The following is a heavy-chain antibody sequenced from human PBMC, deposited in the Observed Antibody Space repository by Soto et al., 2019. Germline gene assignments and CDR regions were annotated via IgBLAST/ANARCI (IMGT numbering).Heavy chain of an antibody. J-gene: IGHJ6*03. Sequence: ASVKVSCKASGYTFTGYYMHWVRQAPGQGLEWMGWINPNSGGTNCAQKFQGWVTMTRDTSISTAYMELSRLRSDDTAVYYCARGAITFGGVIAKYYYYMDVWGKGTTVTVSS. CDR3: ARGAITFGGVIAKYYYYMDV. CDR1: GYTFTGYY. V-gene: IGHV1-2*04. D-gene: IGHD3-16*02. CDR2: INPNSGGT.